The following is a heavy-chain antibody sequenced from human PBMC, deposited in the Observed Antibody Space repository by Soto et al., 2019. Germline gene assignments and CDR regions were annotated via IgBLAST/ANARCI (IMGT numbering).Heavy chain of an antibody. V-gene: IGHV1-46*01. CDR2: TNPSDGST. CDR1: GYSLTSYY. J-gene: IGHJ4*02. D-gene: IGHD3-10*02. Sequence: QVQLVQSGAEVKKPGASVKVSCKASGYSLTSYYMHWVRQAPGQGLEWMGITNPSDGSTNYAQKFQVRVTMTSDTSTNTVYMEMRSLRYEDTAMYYCARSYVTSRPIDFWGQGTLVTVSS. CDR3: ARSYVTSRPIDF.